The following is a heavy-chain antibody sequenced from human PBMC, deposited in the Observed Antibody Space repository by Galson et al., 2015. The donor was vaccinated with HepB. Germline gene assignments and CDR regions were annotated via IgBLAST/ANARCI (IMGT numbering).Heavy chain of an antibody. CDR1: GFTFSYYS. CDR3: ARENDYYFDS. CDR2: ISSSGSTM. J-gene: IGHJ4*02. D-gene: IGHD1-1*01. Sequence: SLRLSCAASGFTFSYYSMNWVRQAPGKGLEWVSYISSSGSTMYYADSVQGRSTISRDNAKNSLYLRMNSLRAEDTAVYFCARENDYYFDSWGQGTLVTVSS. V-gene: IGHV3-48*01.